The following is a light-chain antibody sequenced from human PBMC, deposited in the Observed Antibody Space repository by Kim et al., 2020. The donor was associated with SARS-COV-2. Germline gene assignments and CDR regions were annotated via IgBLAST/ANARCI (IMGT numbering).Light chain of an antibody. Sequence: DIQMTQSPSYLSASVGDRVTLTCRASQGINNHLAWFQQKPGTAPKSLIYSSSTLQSGVPSRFSGSGSETDFTLTINSLQPEDVATYYCQQYISYPYTFGQGTKLEI. CDR1: QGINNH. V-gene: IGKV1-16*01. J-gene: IGKJ2*01. CDR3: QQYISYPYT. CDR2: SSS.